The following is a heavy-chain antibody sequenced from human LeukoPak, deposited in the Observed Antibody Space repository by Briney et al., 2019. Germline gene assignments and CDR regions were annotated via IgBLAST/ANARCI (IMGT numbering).Heavy chain of an antibody. CDR3: ARELGRFGEGSTNDH. CDR1: GFNLRNYA. Sequence: GGSLRLSCAASGFNLRNYAMNWVRHAPGKGLEWVSSISASSNYIYYADSVKGRFTISRDNAKNSLYLQMNSLRAEDTAVYYCARELGRFGEGSTNDHWGRGTLVTVSS. CDR2: ISASSNYI. J-gene: IGHJ4*02. V-gene: IGHV3-21*01. D-gene: IGHD3-10*01.